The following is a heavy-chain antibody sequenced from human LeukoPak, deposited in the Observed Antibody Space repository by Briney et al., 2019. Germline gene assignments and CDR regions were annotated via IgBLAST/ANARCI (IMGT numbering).Heavy chain of an antibody. D-gene: IGHD2-15*01. Sequence: PSETPSLTCTVSGGSISSYYWSWIRQPPGKGLEWIGYIYYSGSTNYNPSLKSRVTISVDTSKNQFSLKLSSVTAADTAVYYCARGYCSGGSCYLSSWGQGTLVTVSS. V-gene: IGHV4-59*12. CDR3: ARGYCSGGSCYLSS. CDR1: GGSISSYY. J-gene: IGHJ5*02. CDR2: IYYSGST.